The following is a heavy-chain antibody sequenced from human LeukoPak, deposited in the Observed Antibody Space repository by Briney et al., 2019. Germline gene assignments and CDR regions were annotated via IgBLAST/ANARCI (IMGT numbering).Heavy chain of an antibody. D-gene: IGHD3-16*01. V-gene: IGHV3-64*01. Sequence: GGSLRLSCAASGFTFSSYAMHWVRQAPVKGLEYVSAISSNGGSTYYANSVKGRFTISRDNSKNTLYLQMGSLRAEDMAVYYCARNLQRRDYIWGPDYWGQGTLVTVSS. J-gene: IGHJ4*02. CDR2: ISSNGGST. CDR3: ARNLQRRDYIWGPDY. CDR1: GFTFSSYA.